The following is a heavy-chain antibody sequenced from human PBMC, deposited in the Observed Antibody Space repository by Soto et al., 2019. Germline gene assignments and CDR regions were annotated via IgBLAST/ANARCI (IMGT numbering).Heavy chain of an antibody. V-gene: IGHV4-30-4*08. CDR3: AREDDGGDTLDV. D-gene: IGHD2-21*02. J-gene: IGHJ6*02. Sequence: QVQLQQSGPGLVKPSQTLFLTCTVSGGSISGDYYHWTWIRQSPEKGLEWIGYIHHSGSILYNPSLKSRLTISVDTSKNQFSLHLSSVTAADTAVYFCAREDDGGDTLDVWGQGTTVTVSS. CDR1: GGSISGDYYH. CDR2: IHHSGSI.